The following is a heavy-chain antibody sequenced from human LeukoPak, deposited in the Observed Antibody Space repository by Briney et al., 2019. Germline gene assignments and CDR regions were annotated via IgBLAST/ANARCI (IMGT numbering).Heavy chain of an antibody. J-gene: IGHJ4*02. CDR1: GFTFSSYS. D-gene: IGHD1-26*01. CDR2: ISSSSSYI. Sequence: RGSLRLSCAASGFTFSSYSMNWVRQAPGKGLEWVSSISSSSSYIYYADSVKGRFTISRDNAKNSLYLQMNSLRAEDTAVYYCASSPGGSYHFDYWGQGPLVTVSS. V-gene: IGHV3-21*01. CDR3: ASSPGGSYHFDY.